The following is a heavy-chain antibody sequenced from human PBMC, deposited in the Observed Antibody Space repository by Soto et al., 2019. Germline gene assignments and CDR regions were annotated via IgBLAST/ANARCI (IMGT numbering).Heavy chain of an antibody. D-gene: IGHD1-26*01. CDR1: GFTFSSYA. Sequence: GSLRLSCAASGFTFSSYAMSWVRQAPGKGLEWVSAISGSGVSTYYADSVRGRFTISRDNSKTTLYLQMNSLRAEDTAVYYCAKEMGATKPFDYWGQGTLVTVS. V-gene: IGHV3-23*01. J-gene: IGHJ4*02. CDR3: AKEMGATKPFDY. CDR2: ISGSGVST.